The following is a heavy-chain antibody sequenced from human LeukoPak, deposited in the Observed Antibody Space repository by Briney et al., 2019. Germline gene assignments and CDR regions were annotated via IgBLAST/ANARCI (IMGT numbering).Heavy chain of an antibody. V-gene: IGHV4-59*01. CDR2: VYYTGSS. D-gene: IGHD4-17*01. Sequence: SETLSLTCTVSGVSISSYYWSWIRQPPGKGLEWIGYVYYTGSSNYNPSLKSRVTISVDTSKSQFSLKLRSVTAADTAVYYCAREMYGDYVPNTLDIWGQGAMVNVSS. CDR3: AREMYGDYVPNTLDI. CDR1: GVSISSYY. J-gene: IGHJ3*02.